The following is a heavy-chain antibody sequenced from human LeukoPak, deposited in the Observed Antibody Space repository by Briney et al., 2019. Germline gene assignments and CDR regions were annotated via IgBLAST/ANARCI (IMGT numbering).Heavy chain of an antibody. CDR3: ARGGIGRPFDI. J-gene: IGHJ3*02. Sequence: GGSLRLSCAVSGFTFSSYDMHWVRQATGKGLEWVSAIGTAGDTYYPGSVKGRFTISRENAKNSLYLQMNSLRAGDTAVYYCARGGIGRPFDIWGQGTMVTVSS. D-gene: IGHD1-14*01. CDR2: IGTAGDT. CDR1: GFTFSSYD. V-gene: IGHV3-13*01.